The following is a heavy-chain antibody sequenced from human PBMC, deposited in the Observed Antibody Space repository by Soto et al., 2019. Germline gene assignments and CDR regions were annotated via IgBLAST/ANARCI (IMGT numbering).Heavy chain of an antibody. Sequence: QVELVQSGAEVKKPGASVKVSCKASGYTFTTYGISWVRQAPGQGLEWMGWISAYNDNTNYAQKFQDKVTMTTDTSTSTAYMELRSLRAADTAVYYCARAGRYCSSASCQIYYYGMDVWGQGTTVTVSS. J-gene: IGHJ6*02. CDR1: GYTFTTYG. CDR2: ISAYNDNT. D-gene: IGHD2-2*01. CDR3: ARAGRYCSSASCQIYYYGMDV. V-gene: IGHV1-18*01.